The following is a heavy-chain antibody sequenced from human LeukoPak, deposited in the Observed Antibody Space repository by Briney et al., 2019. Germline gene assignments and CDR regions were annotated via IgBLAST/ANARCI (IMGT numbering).Heavy chain of an antibody. V-gene: IGHV3-30*18. Sequence: PGGSLRLSCAASGFTFSSYGMHWVRQAPGKGLEWVAVIRYDRSNKYYADSVKGRFTISRDNSKNTLYLQMNSLRAEDTAVYYCAKDSPPNNWNDEVGPFDIWGQGTMVTVSS. CDR2: IRYDRSNK. CDR3: AKDSPPNNWNDEVGPFDI. D-gene: IGHD1-20*01. J-gene: IGHJ3*02. CDR1: GFTFSSYG.